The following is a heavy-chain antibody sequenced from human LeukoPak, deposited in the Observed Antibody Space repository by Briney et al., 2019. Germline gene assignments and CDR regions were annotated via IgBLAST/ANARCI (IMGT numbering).Heavy chain of an antibody. Sequence: SETLSLTCAVYGGSFSGYYWSWIRQPPGKGLEWIGEINHSGSTNYNPSLKSRVTISVDTSKNQFSLKLSSVTAADTAVYYCARRAYDFRSGYPDNCGMDVWGQGTTVTVSS. CDR3: ARRAYDFRSGYPDNCGMDV. J-gene: IGHJ6*02. D-gene: IGHD3-3*01. CDR1: GGSFSGYY. CDR2: INHSGST. V-gene: IGHV4-34*01.